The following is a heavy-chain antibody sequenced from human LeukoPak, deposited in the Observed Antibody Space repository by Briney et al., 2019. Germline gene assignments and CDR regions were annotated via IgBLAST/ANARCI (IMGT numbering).Heavy chain of an antibody. CDR2: ITTSSSYI. V-gene: IGHV3-21*01. Sequence: SGGSLRLSCAASGFTLSSYSMNWVRQAPGKGLEWVSSITTSSSYIYYADSVRGRFTISRDKAKNSLYLQMNSLRAEDTAVYYCARGAAAGTRAFDIWGQGTMVTVSS. J-gene: IGHJ3*02. CDR1: GFTLSSYS. CDR3: ARGAAAGTRAFDI. D-gene: IGHD6-13*01.